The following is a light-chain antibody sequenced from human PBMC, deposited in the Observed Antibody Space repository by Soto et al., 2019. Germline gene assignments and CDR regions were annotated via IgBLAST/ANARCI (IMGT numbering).Light chain of an antibody. J-gene: IGKJ4*01. CDR3: QQYGSSPLP. CDR1: QSVSSNY. V-gene: IGKV3-20*01. CDR2: GAS. Sequence: EIVLTQSPGTLSLSPGERATLSCRASQSVSSNYLAWYQQKPGQAARLLIYGASSRATGIPDRFSGSESGTDFTRTISRLEHEDFAVYHGQQYGSSPLPVGGGTKVEIQ.